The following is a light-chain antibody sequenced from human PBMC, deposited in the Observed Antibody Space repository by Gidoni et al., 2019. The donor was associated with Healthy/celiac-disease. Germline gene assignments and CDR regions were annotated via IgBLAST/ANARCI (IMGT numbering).Light chain of an antibody. Sequence: QPVLTQPPSASGTPGQRVTISCSGSSSNIGSNNVNCYQQPPGTAPKLLIYSNNQRPAGVPDRFSGSKSGTSASLDISGLQSEDEADYYCAAWDDSLNGLWVFGGGTKLTVL. J-gene: IGLJ3*02. CDR2: SNN. CDR1: SSNIGSNN. CDR3: AAWDDSLNGLWV. V-gene: IGLV1-44*01.